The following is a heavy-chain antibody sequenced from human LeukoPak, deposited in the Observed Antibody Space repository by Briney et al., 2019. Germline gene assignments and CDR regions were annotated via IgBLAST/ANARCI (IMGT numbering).Heavy chain of an antibody. CDR1: GFLFDDSA. CDR2: ISGDGGSK. D-gene: IGHD3-9*01. V-gene: IGHV3-43*02. J-gene: IGHJ4*02. CDR3: AKGSFFHTGNFFDN. Sequence: GGSLRLSCAASGFLFDDSAMHWVRQAPGKGLEWVSLISGDGGSKFYADSVRGRFTISRDNSKNSLSLQMNSLTTEDTAFYFCAKGSFFHTGNFFDNRDQGILVTVSS.